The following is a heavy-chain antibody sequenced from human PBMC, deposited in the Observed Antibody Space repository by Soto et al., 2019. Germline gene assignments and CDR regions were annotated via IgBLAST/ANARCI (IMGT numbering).Heavy chain of an antibody. V-gene: IGHV3-21*01. CDR3: ASDPSGGSRPDY. Sequence: GGSLRLSCAAPGFTFSSYSMNWVRQAPGKGPEWVSSISSSSNYIYYADSVKGRFTISRDNAKNSLYLQMNSLRAEDTAVYYCASDPSGGSRPDYWGQGTLVTVSS. CDR2: ISSSSNYI. J-gene: IGHJ4*02. D-gene: IGHD2-15*01. CDR1: GFTFSSYS.